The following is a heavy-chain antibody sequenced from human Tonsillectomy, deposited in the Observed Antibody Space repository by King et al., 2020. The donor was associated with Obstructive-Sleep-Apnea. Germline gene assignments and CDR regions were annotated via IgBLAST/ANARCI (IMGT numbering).Heavy chain of an antibody. J-gene: IGHJ4*02. Sequence: VQLQESGPGLVKPSGTLSLTCGVSRGSISSYFWSWLRQPPGKGLEWIGQIYYSGDTTYNPSLRSRVTITVDTSKNQFSLRLNSVTAADTAVYFCARGPFSSWGLKYYFDQWGQGALVTVSS. CDR2: IYYSGDT. D-gene: IGHD7-27*01. CDR3: ARGPFSSWGLKYYFDQ. CDR1: RGSISSYF. V-gene: IGHV4-59*12.